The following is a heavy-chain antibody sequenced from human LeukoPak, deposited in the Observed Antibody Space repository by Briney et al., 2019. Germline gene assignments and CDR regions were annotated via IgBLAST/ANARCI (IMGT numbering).Heavy chain of an antibody. CDR3: AKVAVDTVMVYYFDY. CDR2: ISYDGSNK. J-gene: IGHJ4*02. CDR1: GFTFSSYG. Sequence: PGRSLRLSCAASGFTFSSYGMHWVRQAPGKGLEWVAIISYDGSNKYYADSVKGRFTISRDNSKNTLYLQMNSPRAEDTAVYYCAKVAVDTVMVYYFDYWGQGTLVTVSS. D-gene: IGHD5-18*01. V-gene: IGHV3-30*18.